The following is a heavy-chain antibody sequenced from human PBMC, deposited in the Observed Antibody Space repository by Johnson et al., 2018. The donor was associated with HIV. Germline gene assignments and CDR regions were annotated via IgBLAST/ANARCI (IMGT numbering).Heavy chain of an antibody. J-gene: IGHJ3*02. CDR3: ARDIRESFGSYDSSGSGLGAFDI. CDR1: GFTFDDYA. CDR2: ISWNSGSI. V-gene: IGHV3-9*01. Sequence: VQLVESGGGLVQPGRSLRLSCAASGFTFDDYAMHWVRQAPGKGLEWVSGISWNSGSIGYADSVKGRFTISRDKSKKPLYLQMNSLRAEDTAVYYCARDIRESFGSYDSSGSGLGAFDIWGQGTMVTVSS. D-gene: IGHD3-22*01.